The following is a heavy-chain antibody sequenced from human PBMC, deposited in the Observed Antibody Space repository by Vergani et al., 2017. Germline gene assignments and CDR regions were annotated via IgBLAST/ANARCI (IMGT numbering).Heavy chain of an antibody. D-gene: IGHD3-10*01. CDR1: GGSISSGGYY. J-gene: IGHJ3*02. Sequence: QVQLQESGPGLVKPSQTLSLTCTVSGGSISSGGYYWSWIRQHPGKGLEWIGYIYYSGSTYYNPSLKSRVTISVDTSKNRFSLKLSSVTAADTAVYYCARDLAGVTLAFDIWGQGTMVTVSS. CDR2: IYYSGST. V-gene: IGHV4-31*03. CDR3: ARDLAGVTLAFDI.